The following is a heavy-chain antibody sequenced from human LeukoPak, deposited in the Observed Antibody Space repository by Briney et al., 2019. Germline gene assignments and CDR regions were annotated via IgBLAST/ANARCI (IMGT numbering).Heavy chain of an antibody. D-gene: IGHD5-24*01. J-gene: IGHJ3*02. Sequence: SETLSLTCTVSGGSISSYYWSWIRQPPGKGLEWIGYIYYRGSTNYNPSLKSRVTISVDTSKNQFSLKLSSVTAADTAVYYCASEREDDAFDIWGQGTMVTVSS. CDR2: IYYRGST. V-gene: IGHV4-59*01. CDR1: GGSISSYY. CDR3: ASEREDDAFDI.